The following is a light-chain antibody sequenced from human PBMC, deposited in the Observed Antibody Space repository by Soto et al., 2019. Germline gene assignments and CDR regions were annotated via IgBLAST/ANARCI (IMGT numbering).Light chain of an antibody. J-gene: IGKJ5*01. CDR2: AAS. V-gene: IGKV1-39*01. CDR3: QQTYTTPEIT. CDR1: QSISSY. Sequence: DIPMTQSPSSLSASVGDRVTITCRASQSISSYLNWYQQKPGKAPKLLIYAASSLQSGVPSRFSGSGSGTDFTLTISSLQPEDFATYYCQQTYTTPEITFGQGTRLDIK.